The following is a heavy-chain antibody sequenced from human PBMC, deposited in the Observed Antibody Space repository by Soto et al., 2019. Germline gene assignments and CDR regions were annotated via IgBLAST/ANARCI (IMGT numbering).Heavy chain of an antibody. CDR2: INHSGST. CDR3: ARLGGYVSVGYYYLWDS. J-gene: IGHJ4*02. Sequence: QLQLQESGPGLVKPSETLSLTCRVSDGSMNSDGSYWGWIRQPPGKGLECIGVINHSGSTYHNLSLKGRVTMSVDASRNQFSLKLTSMTAADTAVYYCARLGGYVSVGYYYLWDSWGQGTLVTVSS. CDR1: DGSMNSDGSY. V-gene: IGHV4-39*01. D-gene: IGHD3-22*01.